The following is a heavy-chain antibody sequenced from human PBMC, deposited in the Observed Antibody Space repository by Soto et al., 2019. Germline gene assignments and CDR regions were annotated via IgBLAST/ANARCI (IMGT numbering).Heavy chain of an antibody. Sequence: TLSLTCTVSGGTTSSGSYYWSWIRQPPGKGLEWIGYIYYSGSANYNPSFKSRVTMSVDTSRIQFSLQLSSVTAADTAVYYCARTKYGSGSYYKRYSFDYWGQGSLVTVSS. J-gene: IGHJ4*02. CDR2: IYYSGSA. V-gene: IGHV4-61*01. CDR3: ARTKYGSGSYYKRYSFDY. D-gene: IGHD3-10*01. CDR1: GGTTSSGSYY.